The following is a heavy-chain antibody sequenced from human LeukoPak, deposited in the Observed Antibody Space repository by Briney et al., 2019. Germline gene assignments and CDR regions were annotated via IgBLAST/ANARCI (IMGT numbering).Heavy chain of an antibody. Sequence: PGGSLRLSCAASGFTFSSYAMSWVRQAPGKGLEWVSAISGSGGSTYYADSVKGRFTISRDNSKNTLYLQMSSLRAEDTAVYYCAKDGGSSWYGDYFDYWGQGTLVTVSS. CDR2: ISGSGGST. V-gene: IGHV3-23*01. J-gene: IGHJ4*02. D-gene: IGHD6-13*01. CDR3: AKDGGSSWYGDYFDY. CDR1: GFTFSSYA.